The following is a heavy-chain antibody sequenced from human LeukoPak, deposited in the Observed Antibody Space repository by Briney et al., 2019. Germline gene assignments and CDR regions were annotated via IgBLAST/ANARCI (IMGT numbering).Heavy chain of an antibody. CDR3: ARGEYYYDEGY. CDR2: IKEDGSEK. Sequence: QTGGSLRLSCAASGFTFSRYWMSWVRQAPGKGLEWVANIKEDGSEKYYVDSVKGRFTISRDNAKNSLFLQMNSLRAEETAVYYCARGEYYYDEGYWGQGTLVTVSS. CDR1: GFTFSRYW. V-gene: IGHV3-7*04. J-gene: IGHJ4*02. D-gene: IGHD3-22*01.